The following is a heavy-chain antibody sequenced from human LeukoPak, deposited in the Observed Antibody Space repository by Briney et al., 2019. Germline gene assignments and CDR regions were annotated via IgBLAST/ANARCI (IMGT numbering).Heavy chain of an antibody. V-gene: IGHV4-59*01. J-gene: IGHJ3*02. CDR2: IYYSGST. CDR1: GGSISNYY. Sequence: SETLSLTCTVSGGSISNYYWSWIRQPPGKGLEWIGYIYYSGSTNYKSSLKSRVTISVDTSKNQFSLRLSSVTAADTAVYYCARDTRGDVLTGAHAFDIWGQGTMVTVSS. D-gene: IGHD3-9*01. CDR3: ARDTRGDVLTGAHAFDI.